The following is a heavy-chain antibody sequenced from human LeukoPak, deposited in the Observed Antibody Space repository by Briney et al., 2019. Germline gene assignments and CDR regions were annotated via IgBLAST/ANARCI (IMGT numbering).Heavy chain of an antibody. D-gene: IGHD6-6*01. J-gene: IGHJ6*02. Sequence: ASVKVSCKASGYTFTSYDINWVRQATRQGLEWMGWRNPNSGNTGYAQKFQGRVTMTRNTSISTAYMELSSLRSEDTAVYYCASQGISSYHYYYGMDVWGQGTTVTVSS. CDR3: ASQGISSYHYYYGMDV. CDR1: GYTFTSYD. V-gene: IGHV1-8*01. CDR2: RNPNSGNT.